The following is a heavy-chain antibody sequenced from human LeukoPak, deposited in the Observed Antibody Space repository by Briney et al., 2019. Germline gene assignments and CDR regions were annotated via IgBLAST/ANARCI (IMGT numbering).Heavy chain of an antibody. CDR2: VDPEDGET. D-gene: IGHD6-13*01. CDR3: ALPILDTSSWFQFDY. V-gene: IGHV1-69-2*01. J-gene: IGHJ4*02. Sequence: GASVKVSCKASGYTFTDYYMHWVQQAPGKGLEWMGRVDPEDGETIYAEKFQGRVTITADTSTDTAYMELSSLKASDTAMYYCALPILDTSSWFQFDYWGQGTLVTVSS. CDR1: GYTFTDYY.